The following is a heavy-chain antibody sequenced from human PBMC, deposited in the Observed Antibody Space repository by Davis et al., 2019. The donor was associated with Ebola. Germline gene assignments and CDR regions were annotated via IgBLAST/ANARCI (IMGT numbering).Heavy chain of an antibody. CDR2: IYHSGST. V-gene: IGHV4-4*02. D-gene: IGHD6-13*01. J-gene: IGHJ5*02. CDR3: ARGLGMGWFDP. Sequence: SETLSLTCAVSGGSISSSNWWSWVRQPPGKGLEWIGEIYHSGSTNYNPSLKSRVTISIDTPRNQFSLKVTSVTAADTAVYYCARGLGMGWFDPWGQGTLVTVSS. CDR1: GGSISSSNW.